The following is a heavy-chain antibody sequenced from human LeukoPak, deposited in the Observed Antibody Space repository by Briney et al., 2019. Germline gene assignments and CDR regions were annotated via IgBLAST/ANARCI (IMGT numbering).Heavy chain of an antibody. CDR3: VRDFEWSFDT. Sequence: GGSLRLSCAAFGFTFSNYPMHWVRRAPGKGLEFVSAIGLNGGSTYYANSLKGRFTISRDNSKNTLYLQMNSLRPEDTALYYCVRDFEWSFDTWDQGTLVTVSS. D-gene: IGHD3-3*01. CDR2: IGLNGGST. CDR1: GFTFSNYP. J-gene: IGHJ4*02. V-gene: IGHV3-64*04.